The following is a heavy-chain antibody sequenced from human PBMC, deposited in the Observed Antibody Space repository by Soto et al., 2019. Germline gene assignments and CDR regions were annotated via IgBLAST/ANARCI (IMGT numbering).Heavy chain of an antibody. V-gene: IGHV6-1*01. CDR1: GDSVSSNSAA. CDR2: TYYRSQWYN. Sequence: PSQTLSLTCAISGDSVSSNSAAWNWIRQSPSRGLEWLGRTYYRSQWYNEYAVSVKSRITINPDTPENQFSLQLNSVTPEDTAVYYCARGRSSGWFFDYWGPGILVTVSS. D-gene: IGHD6-19*01. J-gene: IGHJ4*02. CDR3: ARGRSSGWFFDY.